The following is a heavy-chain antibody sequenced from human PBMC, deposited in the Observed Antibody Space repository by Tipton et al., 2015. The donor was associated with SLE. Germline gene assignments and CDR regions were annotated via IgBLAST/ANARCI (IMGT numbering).Heavy chain of an antibody. CDR2: IYYRGTT. Sequence: PGLVKPSETLSLTCTVSGGSISSYYWSWIRQPPGKGLEWIGYIYYRGTTNYNPSLKSRVTISVDTSKDQFSLKLSSVTAADTAVYYCARVGFGELDAFDIWGQGTMVTVSS. D-gene: IGHD3-10*01. CDR3: ARVGFGELDAFDI. V-gene: IGHV4-59*12. J-gene: IGHJ3*02. CDR1: GGSISSYY.